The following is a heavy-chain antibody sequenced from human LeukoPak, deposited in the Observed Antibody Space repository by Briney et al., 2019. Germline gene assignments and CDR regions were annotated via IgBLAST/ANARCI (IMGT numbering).Heavy chain of an antibody. V-gene: IGHV3-9*01. Sequence: GGSLRLSCAASGFTFEDYAMHWVRQAPGRGPEWVSGMTWLNNAIGYADSVKGRFTISRDNAKNSLYLQMNSLTAEDTAFYYCTKERKDYGDYHYFDHWGLGTLVTVSS. D-gene: IGHD4-17*01. CDR2: MTWLNNAI. CDR1: GFTFEDYA. CDR3: TKERKDYGDYHYFDH. J-gene: IGHJ4*02.